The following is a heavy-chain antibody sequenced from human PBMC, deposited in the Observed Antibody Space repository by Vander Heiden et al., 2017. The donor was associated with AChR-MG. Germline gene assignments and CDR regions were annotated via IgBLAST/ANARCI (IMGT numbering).Heavy chain of an antibody. CDR1: GFTFSNYA. V-gene: IGHV3-23*01. CDR3: AKWGGNWGLGFDY. J-gene: IGHJ4*03. CDR2: ITINGDDT. D-gene: IGHD2-21*02. Sequence: EVQLLESGGGLVQPGGSLRLSCAASGFTFSNYAMSWVRQAPGKGLEWVSHITINGDDTSYADSVKGRFTIFRDNSKNTLSLQMNSLRPEDTAVYYCAKWGGNWGLGFDYWGHGTLVTVSS.